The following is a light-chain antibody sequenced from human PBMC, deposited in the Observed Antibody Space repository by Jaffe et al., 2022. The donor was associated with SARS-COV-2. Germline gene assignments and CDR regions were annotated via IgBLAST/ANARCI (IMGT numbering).Light chain of an antibody. V-gene: IGKV1-12*01. Sequence: DIQMTQSPSSVSASVGGRVSITCRASQSISTWLAWYQQKPGKAPKLVVYGASSLQSWVPSRFSGSGSGTEFTLTINSLQPEDFGIYYCQQANSFPYTFGQGTKLEIK. CDR1: QSISTW. CDR3: QQANSFPYT. J-gene: IGKJ2*01. CDR2: GAS.